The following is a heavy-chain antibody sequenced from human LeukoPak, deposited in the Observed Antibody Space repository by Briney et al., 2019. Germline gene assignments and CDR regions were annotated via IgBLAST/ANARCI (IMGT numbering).Heavy chain of an antibody. CDR1: GYTFTSYY. CDR3: ALAIPLLGGMGYFDY. Sequence: VASVKVSCKASGYTFTSYYMHWVRQAPGQGLEWMGIINPSGGSTSYAQKFQGRVTMTRDTSTSTVYMELSSLRSEDTAVYYCALAIPLLGGMGYFDYWGQGTLVTVSS. J-gene: IGHJ4*02. CDR2: INPSGGST. V-gene: IGHV1-46*01. D-gene: IGHD3-16*01.